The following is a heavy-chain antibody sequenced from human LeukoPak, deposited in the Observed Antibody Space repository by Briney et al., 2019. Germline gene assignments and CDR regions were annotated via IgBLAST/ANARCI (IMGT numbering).Heavy chain of an antibody. D-gene: IGHD5-12*01. Sequence: PGGSLRLSCAASGFTFSSYWMSWVRQAPGKGLEWLANIKQDGSENYYVDSVKGRFTISRDNAKNSLYLQMNSLRAEDTAVYYCASDSGYDSRDYYYYYMDVWGKGTTVTVSS. V-gene: IGHV3-7*01. CDR1: GFTFSSYW. CDR2: IKQDGSEN. J-gene: IGHJ6*03. CDR3: ASDSGYDSRDYYYYYMDV.